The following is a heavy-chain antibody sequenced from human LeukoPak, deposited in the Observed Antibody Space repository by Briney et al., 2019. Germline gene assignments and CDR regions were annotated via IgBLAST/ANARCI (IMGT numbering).Heavy chain of an antibody. J-gene: IGHJ4*02. V-gene: IGHV4-4*02. CDR1: GGSISSSNW. D-gene: IGHD2-2*01. CDR2: IYHSGST. CDR3: ARDQHCSSTSCYDY. Sequence: SETLSLTCAVSGGSISSSNWWSRVRQPPGKGLEWIGEIYHSGSTNYNPSLKSRVTISVDKSKNQFSLKLSSVTAADTAVYYCARDQHCSSTSCYDYWGQGTLVTVSS.